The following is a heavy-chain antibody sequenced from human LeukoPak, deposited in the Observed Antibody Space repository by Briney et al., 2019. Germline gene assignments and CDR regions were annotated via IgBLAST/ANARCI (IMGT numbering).Heavy chain of an antibody. V-gene: IGHV4-34*01. CDR3: ARLRGATRLLLTYDY. J-gene: IGHJ4*02. D-gene: IGHD1-26*01. CDR1: GGSFSGYY. Sequence: SETLSLTCAVYGGSFSGYYWSWIRQPPGKGLEWIGEINHSGSTNYNPSLKSRVTISVDTSKNQFSLKLSSVTAADTAVYYCARLRGATRLLLTYDYWGQGTLVTVSS. CDR2: INHSGST.